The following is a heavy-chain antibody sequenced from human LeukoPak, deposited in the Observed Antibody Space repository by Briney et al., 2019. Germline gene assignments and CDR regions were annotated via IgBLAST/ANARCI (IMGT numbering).Heavy chain of an antibody. CDR2: IYHSGST. V-gene: IGHV4-4*02. Sequence: PSETLSLTCAVSGGSISSSNWWSWVRQPPGKGLEWIGEIYHSGSTNYNPSLKSRVTISVDKSKNQFSLKLSSVTAADTAVYYCAKDGERWLSYYFDYWGQGTLVTVSS. D-gene: IGHD5-24*01. CDR3: AKDGERWLSYYFDY. CDR1: GGSISSSNW. J-gene: IGHJ4*02.